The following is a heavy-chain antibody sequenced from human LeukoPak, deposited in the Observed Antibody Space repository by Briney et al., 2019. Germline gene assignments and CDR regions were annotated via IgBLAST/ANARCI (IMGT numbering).Heavy chain of an antibody. Sequence: GGSLRLSCAASGFTFSSYGMSWVRQAPGQGLEWVSAISGSGGSTYYVDSVKGRFTISRDNSKNTLYLQMNSLRAEDTAVYYCAKDLAYFYYDSSGYYYDWGQGTLVTVSS. V-gene: IGHV3-23*01. CDR2: ISGSGGST. CDR3: AKDLAYFYYDSSGYYYD. D-gene: IGHD3-22*01. CDR1: GFTFSSYG. J-gene: IGHJ4*02.